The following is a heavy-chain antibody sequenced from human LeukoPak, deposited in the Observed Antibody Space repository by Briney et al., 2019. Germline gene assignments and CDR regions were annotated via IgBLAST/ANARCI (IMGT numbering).Heavy chain of an antibody. V-gene: IGHV5-51*01. D-gene: IGHD3-10*01. J-gene: IGHJ4*02. CDR3: ARQGRWATMVRGAEEKRVQTYYFDY. Sequence: GESLKISCKGSGYSFTSYWIGWVRQMPGKGLEWMGIIYPGDSDTRYSPSFQGQVTISADKSISTAYLQWSSLKASDTAMYYCARQGRWATMVRGAEEKRVQTYYFDYWGQGTLVTVSS. CDR2: IYPGDSDT. CDR1: GYSFTSYW.